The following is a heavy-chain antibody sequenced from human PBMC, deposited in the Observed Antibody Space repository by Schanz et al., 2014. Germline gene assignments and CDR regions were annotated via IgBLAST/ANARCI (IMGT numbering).Heavy chain of an antibody. CDR3: ARLPVGYGSGIWDV. CDR1: GFTFSTYA. V-gene: IGHV3-23*01. CDR2: ISGSGGST. J-gene: IGHJ6*02. Sequence: VQLLQFGGGVVQPGRSLRLSCAASGFTFSTYAMSWVRQAPGKGLEWVSAISGSGGSTYYADSVKGRFTISRDNSKNSLFLQMNSLRVEDTAVYYCARLPVGYGSGIWDVWGQGTSVTVSS. D-gene: IGHD3-10*01.